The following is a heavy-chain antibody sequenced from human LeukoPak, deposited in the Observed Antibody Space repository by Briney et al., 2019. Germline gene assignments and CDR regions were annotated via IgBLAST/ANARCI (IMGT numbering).Heavy chain of an antibody. CDR2: ISSSGSTI. CDR3: ATYYYDSSGYYRGAFDI. J-gene: IGHJ3*02. D-gene: IGHD3-22*01. Sequence: GGSLRLSCAASGFTFSSYEMNWVRQAPGKGLEWLSYISSSGSTIYYADSVKGRFTISRDQVKRSLYLQMNSLRAEDTAVYYCATYYYDSSGYYRGAFDIWGQGTMVTVSS. CDR1: GFTFSSYE. V-gene: IGHV3-48*03.